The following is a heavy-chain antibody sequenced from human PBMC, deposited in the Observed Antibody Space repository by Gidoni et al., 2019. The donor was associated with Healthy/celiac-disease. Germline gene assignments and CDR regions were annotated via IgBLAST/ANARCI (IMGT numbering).Heavy chain of an antibody. J-gene: IGHJ4*02. CDR3: AKGYYYDSSGYAGGFDY. CDR1: GFTFTSYA. V-gene: IGHV3-23*01. CDR2: ISGSGGST. Sequence: EVPLLESGGGLVQPGGSLRRSFAASGFTFTSYAMSWVRQAPGKGLEWVSAISGSGGSTYYADAVKGRFTSSRDNSKNTLYLQMNSLRAEDTAVYYCAKGYYYDSSGYAGGFDYWGQGTLVTVSS. D-gene: IGHD3-22*01.